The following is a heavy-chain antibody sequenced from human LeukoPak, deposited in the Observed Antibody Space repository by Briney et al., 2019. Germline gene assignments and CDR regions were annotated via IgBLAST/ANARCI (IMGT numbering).Heavy chain of an antibody. J-gene: IGHJ4*02. V-gene: IGHV3-23*01. CDR3: ARGWGGTSYYDSRAPAFDY. Sequence: QPGGSLRLSCAASGFTFSSYGMSWVRQAPGKGLEWVSAISGSGGSTYYADSVKGRFTISRDNSKDTLYLQMSSLRPEDTAVYYCARGWGGTSYYDSRAPAFDYWGQGTLVTVSS. CDR2: ISGSGGST. CDR1: GFTFSSYG. D-gene: IGHD3-22*01.